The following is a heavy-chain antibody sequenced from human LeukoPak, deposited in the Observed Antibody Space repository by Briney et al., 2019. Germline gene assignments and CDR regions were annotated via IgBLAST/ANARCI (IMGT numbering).Heavy chain of an antibody. J-gene: IGHJ3*02. Sequence: GGSLRLSCAASGFTLSSYGIHWVRQAPGKGLEWAAVIWYDGTNRYYVDSVRGRFTISRDNSKNTLYLQMNSLRAEDTAVYYCARGGHDYYDRSGYYYMSAFDIWGQGTMVTVSS. CDR1: GFTLSSYG. D-gene: IGHD3-22*01. CDR3: ARGGHDYYDRSGYYYMSAFDI. CDR2: IWYDGTNR. V-gene: IGHV3-33*01.